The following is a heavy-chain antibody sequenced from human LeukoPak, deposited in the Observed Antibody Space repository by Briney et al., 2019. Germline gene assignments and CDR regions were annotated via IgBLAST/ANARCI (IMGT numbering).Heavy chain of an antibody. Sequence: GGSLRLSCAASGFAFSGSAIHWVRQASGKGLEWVDRIRSKANSYATAYAASVKGRFTISRDDSKNTAYLQMNSLKTEDTAVYYCTRLPLTDIAVAGSDYWGQGTLVTVSS. CDR3: TRLPLTDIAVAGSDY. J-gene: IGHJ4*02. CDR1: GFAFSGSA. V-gene: IGHV3-73*01. D-gene: IGHD6-19*01. CDR2: IRSKANSYAT.